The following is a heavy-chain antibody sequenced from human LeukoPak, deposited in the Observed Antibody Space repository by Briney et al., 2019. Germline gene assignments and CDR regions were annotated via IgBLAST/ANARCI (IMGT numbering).Heavy chain of an antibody. CDR3: ATYRQILLPFEA. V-gene: IGHV3-23*01. D-gene: IGHD5-18*01. CDR2: IFPDSGEI. Sequence: GGSLRLSCAASGFTFSTFAMLWVRQPSGKGLEWVSSIFPDSGEIHYADSVRGRFTISRDNFKNTLYLQMNSLRAEDTAIYYCATYRQILLPFEAWGQGTLVTVSS. CDR1: GFTFSTFA. J-gene: IGHJ5*02.